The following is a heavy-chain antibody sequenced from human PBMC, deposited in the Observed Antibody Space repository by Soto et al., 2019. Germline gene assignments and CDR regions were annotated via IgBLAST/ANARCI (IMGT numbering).Heavy chain of an antibody. CDR2: ISRSGDRT. J-gene: IGHJ4*02. Sequence: EVQLVESGEGLVQPGGSLRLSCAASGFTFSSYNIHWIRQAPGKGLEFVSAISRSGDRTYYADSVKGRFTITRDNSKNPVWLQMGSLRAEDMAVYYCARARCSSGQCYYSDYWGRGALVSVSS. V-gene: IGHV3-64*02. D-gene: IGHD2-15*01. CDR1: GFTFSSYN. CDR3: ARARCSSGQCYYSDY.